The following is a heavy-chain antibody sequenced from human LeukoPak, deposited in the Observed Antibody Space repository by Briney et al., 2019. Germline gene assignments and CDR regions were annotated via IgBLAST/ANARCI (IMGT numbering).Heavy chain of an antibody. Sequence: GASVKVSCKASGYTFTAYYMHWVRQAPGQGLEWMGWINPNSGGTNYAQKFQGRVTMTRDTSISTAYMELSRLRSDDTAVYYCARAIAAAGTIFAPSVSFDPWGQGTLVTVSS. CDR2: INPNSGGT. J-gene: IGHJ5*02. V-gene: IGHV1-2*02. D-gene: IGHD6-13*01. CDR3: ARAIAAAGTIFAPSVSFDP. CDR1: GYTFTAYY.